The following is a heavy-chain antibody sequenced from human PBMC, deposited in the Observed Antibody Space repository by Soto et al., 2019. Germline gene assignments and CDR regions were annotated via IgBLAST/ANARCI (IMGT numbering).Heavy chain of an antibody. J-gene: IGHJ2*01. D-gene: IGHD6-25*01. Sequence: QVQLQQWGAGLLKPSETLSLTCAVYGGSFSGYYWSWIRQPPGKGLEWIGEINHSGSTNYNPSLKSRVTISVDTSKNQFSLKLSSVTAADTAVYYCARGQHSSAPRYFDLWGRGTLVTVSP. CDR3: ARGQHSSAPRYFDL. V-gene: IGHV4-34*01. CDR2: INHSGST. CDR1: GGSFSGYY.